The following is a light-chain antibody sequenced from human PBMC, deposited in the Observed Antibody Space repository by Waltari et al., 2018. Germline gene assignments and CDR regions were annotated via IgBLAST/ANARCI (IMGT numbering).Light chain of an antibody. CDR2: ENN. V-gene: IGLV6-57*04. CDR1: SGSIASNY. J-gene: IGLJ3*02. Sequence: NFMLTQPHSVSESPGKTVTISCTRSSGSIASNYVQWYQQRPGSAPPTVIYENNQRPSGVSDRFSGSIDSSSNSAPLTISGLKAEDEADYYCQSYYGTDWVFGGGTKLTVL. CDR3: QSYYGTDWV.